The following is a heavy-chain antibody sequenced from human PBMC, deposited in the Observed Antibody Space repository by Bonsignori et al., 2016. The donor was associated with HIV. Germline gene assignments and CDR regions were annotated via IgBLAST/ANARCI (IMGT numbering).Heavy chain of an antibody. CDR3: ASPLYCGGDCADP. D-gene: IGHD2-21*02. J-gene: IGHJ5*02. CDR2: ISYDGNNK. Sequence: QGRLEESGGGVVQPGRSLRLSCAAAGFPFTNYVLHWVRQAPGKGLEWVAAISYDGNNKYYADSVKGRFTISRDNSNNTLYLQMNSLRTEDTAVYYCASPLYCGGDCADPRGQGTAVTVSS. CDR1: GFPFTNYV. V-gene: IGHV3-30*04.